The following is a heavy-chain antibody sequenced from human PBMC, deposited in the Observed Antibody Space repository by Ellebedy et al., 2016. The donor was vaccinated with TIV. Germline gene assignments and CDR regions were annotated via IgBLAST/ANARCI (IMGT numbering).Heavy chain of an antibody. V-gene: IGHV1-2*02. CDR2: INPNSGGT. CDR1: GYTFIGYY. CDR3: ARGGFHFDY. D-gene: IGHD2/OR15-2a*01. J-gene: IGHJ4*02. Sequence: AASVKVSCKPSGYTFIGYYIHWVRQAPGQGLEWMGWINPNSGGTHYAQSFQVRVTMTRDTSITTAYMELSRLTSDDTAIYYCARGGFHFDYWGQGTLVTVSS.